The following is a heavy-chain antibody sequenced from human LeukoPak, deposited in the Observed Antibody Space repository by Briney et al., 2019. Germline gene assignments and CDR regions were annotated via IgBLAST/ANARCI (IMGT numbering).Heavy chain of an antibody. V-gene: IGHV3-23*01. Sequence: PGRSLRLSCAASGFTFSSYAMSWVRQAPGKGLEWVSAISGSGGSTYYADSVKGRFTISRDNSKNTLYLQMNSLRAEDTAVYYCAKDRRMITFGGVIPYYFDYWGQGTLVTVSS. CDR2: ISGSGGST. J-gene: IGHJ4*02. CDR3: AKDRRMITFGGVIPYYFDY. D-gene: IGHD3-16*02. CDR1: GFTFSSYA.